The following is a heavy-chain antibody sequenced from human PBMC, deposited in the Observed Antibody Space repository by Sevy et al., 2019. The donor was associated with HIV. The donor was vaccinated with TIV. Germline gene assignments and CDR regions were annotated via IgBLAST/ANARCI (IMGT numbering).Heavy chain of an antibody. CDR1: GFTFSNAW. D-gene: IGHD2-2*01. CDR2: IKSKTDGGTT. J-gene: IGHJ6*03. CDR3: TTPPGYCSSTSCPDYYYYYYMDV. Sequence: GGSLRLSCAASGFTFSNAWMSWVRQAPGKGLERVGRIKSKTDGGTTDYAAPVKGRFTISRDDSKNTLYLQMNSLKTDDTAVYYCTTPPGYCSSTSCPDYYYYYYMDVWGKGTTVTVSS. V-gene: IGHV3-15*01.